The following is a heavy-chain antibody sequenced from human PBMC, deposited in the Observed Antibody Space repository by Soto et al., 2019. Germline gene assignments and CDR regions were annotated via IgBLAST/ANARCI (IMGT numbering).Heavy chain of an antibody. Sequence: GESLKISCAGSGYSFTNYWIGWVRQMPGKGLEWMGIIYPGDSDTRYSPSFQGQVTISAARGISTAYLQWSSLKASDTAMYYCAITYGSPSVDYWGQGTLVTVSS. J-gene: IGHJ4*02. D-gene: IGHD3-16*01. CDR2: IYPGDSDT. V-gene: IGHV5-51*01. CDR3: AITYGSPSVDY. CDR1: GYSFTNYW.